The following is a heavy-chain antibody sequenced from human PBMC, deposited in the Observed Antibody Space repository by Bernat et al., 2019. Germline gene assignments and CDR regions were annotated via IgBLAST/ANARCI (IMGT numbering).Heavy chain of an antibody. CDR1: GYTLTELS. J-gene: IGHJ6*02. D-gene: IGHD4-17*01. CDR3: ARGDRGGDDGDLYYYYYGMDV. V-gene: IGHV1-24*01. CDR2: FDPEDGET. Sequence: QVQLVQSGAEVKKPGASVKVSCKVSGYTLTELSMHWVRQAPGKGLEWMGGFDPEDGETIYAQKFQARVTMTEDTSTDTAYMELSRLRSDDTAVYYCARGDRGGDDGDLYYYYYGMDVWGQGTTVTVSS.